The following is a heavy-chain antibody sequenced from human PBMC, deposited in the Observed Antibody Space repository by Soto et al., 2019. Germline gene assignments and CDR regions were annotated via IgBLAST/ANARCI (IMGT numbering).Heavy chain of an antibody. CDR1: GYSFTSYW. J-gene: IGHJ6*02. D-gene: IGHD5-12*01. CDR2: TYPGDSDT. V-gene: IGHV5-51*01. Sequence: GESLKISCKGSGYSFTSYWIGWVRQMPGKGLEWMGITYPGDSDTRYSPSFQGQVTISADKSISTAYLQWSSLKASDTAMYYCARIKGGFLYYYYGMDVWGQGTTVTVSS. CDR3: ARIKGGFLYYYYGMDV.